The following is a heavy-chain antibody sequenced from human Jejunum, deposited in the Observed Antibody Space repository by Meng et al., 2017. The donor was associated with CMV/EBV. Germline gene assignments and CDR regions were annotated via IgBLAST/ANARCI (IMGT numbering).Heavy chain of an antibody. D-gene: IGHD1-26*01. Sequence: AYPFTCYSMQWVRHAPGQGLEWMGWINPNTGDTNYAQKFQGRVTMTRDMSINTVYMELTRLRSDDTAVYYCAKDGGSYLDYYFDYWGQGTLVTVSS. CDR2: INPNTGDT. V-gene: IGHV1-2*02. CDR3: AKDGGSYLDYYFDY. J-gene: IGHJ4*02. CDR1: AYPFTCYS.